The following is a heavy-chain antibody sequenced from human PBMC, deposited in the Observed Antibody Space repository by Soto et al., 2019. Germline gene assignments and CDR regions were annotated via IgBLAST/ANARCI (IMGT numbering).Heavy chain of an antibody. CDR3: ARGDSGSYYTPSFDY. CDR2: VYYRGRS. Sequence: SEPMCRTCTVSGGSVINSNYYWGWIRQSPGKGLEWIGSVYYRGRSYSKSSVKSRVTISVDTSKNQFSLKLSSVTAADTAVYYCARGDSGSYYTPSFDYWGQGTLVTVSS. V-gene: IGHV4-39*07. J-gene: IGHJ4*02. CDR1: GGSVINSNYY. D-gene: IGHD1-26*01.